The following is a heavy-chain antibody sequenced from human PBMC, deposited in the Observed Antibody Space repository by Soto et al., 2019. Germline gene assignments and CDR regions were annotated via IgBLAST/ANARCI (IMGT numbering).Heavy chain of an antibody. V-gene: IGHV1-18*01. D-gene: IGHD3-22*01. J-gene: IGHJ4*02. Sequence: ASVKVSCKASGYTFTSYGISWVRQAPGQGLEWMGWISAYNGNTNYAQKLQGRVTMTTDTSTSTAYMELRSLRSDDTAVYYCARAPLYYDSSGYHPFDYWGQGTMVTVSS. CDR1: GYTFTSYG. CDR3: ARAPLYYDSSGYHPFDY. CDR2: ISAYNGNT.